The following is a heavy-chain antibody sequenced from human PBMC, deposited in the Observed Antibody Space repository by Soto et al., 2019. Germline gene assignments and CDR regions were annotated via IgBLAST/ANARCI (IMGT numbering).Heavy chain of an antibody. V-gene: IGHV4-30-4*01. D-gene: IGHD6-13*01. J-gene: IGHJ4*02. CDR3: ARYEYSSSPYFDY. Sequence: LSLTCTVSGGSISSGDYYWSWIRQPPGKGLEWIGYIYYSGSTYYNPSLKSRVTISVDTSKNQFSLKLSSVTAADTAVYYCARYEYSSSPYFDYWGQGTLVTVSS. CDR2: IYYSGST. CDR1: GGSISSGDYY.